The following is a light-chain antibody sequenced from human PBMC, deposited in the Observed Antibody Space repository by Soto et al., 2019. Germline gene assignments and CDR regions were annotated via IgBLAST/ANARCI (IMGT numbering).Light chain of an antibody. J-gene: IGKJ1*01. Sequence: EVVMTQSPVTLSVSPGERATLSCRASQSIGTNLAWYQQKPGQAPRLLIYGASTRATGVPARFSGSGSGTEFTLTISSLQSEDFAVYYCQQYNDWPPERTFGQGTKVDIK. CDR1: QSIGTN. CDR2: GAS. V-gene: IGKV3-15*01. CDR3: QQYNDWPPERT.